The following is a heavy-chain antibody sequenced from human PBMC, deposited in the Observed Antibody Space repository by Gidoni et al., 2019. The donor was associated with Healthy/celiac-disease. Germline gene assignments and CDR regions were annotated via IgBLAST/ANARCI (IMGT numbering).Heavy chain of an antibody. J-gene: IGHJ3*02. CDR3: ARAHRSSGWWLDAFDI. D-gene: IGHD6-19*01. Sequence: QVQLPESGPGLVKPSVTLPLTCTVSAGPITSYYWSWIRQPPGKGLEWIGYIYYSGSTTYNPSLKSRVTISVDTSKNQFSLKLSSVTAADTAVYYCARAHRSSGWWLDAFDIWGQGTMVTVSS. V-gene: IGHV4-59*01. CDR1: AGPITSYY. CDR2: IYYSGST.